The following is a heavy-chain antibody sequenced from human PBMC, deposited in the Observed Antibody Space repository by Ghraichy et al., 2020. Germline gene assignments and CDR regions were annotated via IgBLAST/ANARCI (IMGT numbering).Heavy chain of an antibody. D-gene: IGHD4-23*01. Sequence: GGSLRLSCVGSGFSIGSYSMNWVRQSHGKGLEWVSYITSTSRFKSYADSVKGRFTISRDNAQNSLSLQMSSLTDEDTAVYYCARGSTVVRFYYYDGMDVWGQGTTVTVSS. CDR1: GFSIGSYS. CDR3: ARGSTVVRFYYYDGMDV. V-gene: IGHV3-48*02. J-gene: IGHJ6*02. CDR2: ITSTSRFK.